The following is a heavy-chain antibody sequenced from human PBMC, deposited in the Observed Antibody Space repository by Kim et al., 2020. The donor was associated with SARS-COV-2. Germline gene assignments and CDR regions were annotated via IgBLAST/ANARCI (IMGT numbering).Heavy chain of an antibody. J-gene: IGHJ4*02. D-gene: IGHD3-22*01. Sequence: GGSLRLSCAASGFTFSSYAMSWVRQAPGKGLEWVSAISGSGGSTYYADSVKGRFTISRDNSKNTLYLQMNSLRAEDTAVYYCAKGTYYYDSSGYLTFDYWGQGTLVTVSS. CDR1: GFTFSSYA. V-gene: IGHV3-23*01. CDR3: AKGTYYYDSSGYLTFDY. CDR2: ISGSGGST.